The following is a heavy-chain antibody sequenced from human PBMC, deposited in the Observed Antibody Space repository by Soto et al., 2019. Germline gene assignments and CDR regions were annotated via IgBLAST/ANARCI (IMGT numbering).Heavy chain of an antibody. CDR1: GFTFSSYG. CDR3: AKLAVAGIRSDY. V-gene: IGHV3-30*18. J-gene: IGHJ4*02. Sequence: PGGSLRLSCAASGFTFSSYGMHWVRQAPGKGLEWVAVISYDGSNKYYADSVKGRFTISRDNSKNTLYLQMNSLRAEDTAVYYCAKLAVAGIRSDYWGQGTLVTVS. CDR2: ISYDGSNK. D-gene: IGHD6-19*01.